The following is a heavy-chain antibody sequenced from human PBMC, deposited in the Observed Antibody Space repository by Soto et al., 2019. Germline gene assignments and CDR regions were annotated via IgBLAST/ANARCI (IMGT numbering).Heavy chain of an antibody. CDR2: IYYSGTT. CDR1: GGSISSGGYY. J-gene: IGHJ4*02. V-gene: IGHV4-31*03. D-gene: IGHD1-1*01. CDR3: ARDVTTKDFFEY. Sequence: PSETLSLTCTVSGGSISSGGYYWSWVRQFPGKGLEWIGYIYYSGTTHYNPSLKSRISMSIDTSKNQFSLRLNSVTAADTAVYYCARDVTTKDFFEYWGQGTPVTVSS.